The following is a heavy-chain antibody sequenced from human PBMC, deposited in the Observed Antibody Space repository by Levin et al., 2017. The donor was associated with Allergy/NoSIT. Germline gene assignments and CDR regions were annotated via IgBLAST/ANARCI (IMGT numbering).Heavy chain of an antibody. Sequence: GGSLRLSCAASGVTFSHAWMTWVRQAPGKGLEWVGLIKNRFDGGTTDYAALVKGRFTISRDDSKNMLYLQMTSLQTEDTGIYYCTTDVPYTYGAIDSWGQGTLVTVSS. J-gene: IGHJ4*02. D-gene: IGHD4/OR15-4a*01. V-gene: IGHV3-15*01. CDR1: GVTFSHAW. CDR2: IKNRFDGGTT. CDR3: TTDVPYTYGAIDS.